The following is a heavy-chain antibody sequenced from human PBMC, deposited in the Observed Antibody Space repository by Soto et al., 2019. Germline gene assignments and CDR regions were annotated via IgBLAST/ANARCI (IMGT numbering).Heavy chain of an antibody. Sequence: QVQLVESGGGVVQPGRSLRLSCAASGFTFSSYGMHWVRQAPGKGLEWVAVIWYDGSNKYYADSVKGRFTISRDNSTKTLYLQMHSLRAEDTAMYYCARAEMATVGQSIFDSWGQGTLVTVSS. CDR1: GFTFSSYG. J-gene: IGHJ4*02. CDR3: ARAEMATVGQSIFDS. CDR2: IWYDGSNK. V-gene: IGHV3-33*01. D-gene: IGHD4-4*01.